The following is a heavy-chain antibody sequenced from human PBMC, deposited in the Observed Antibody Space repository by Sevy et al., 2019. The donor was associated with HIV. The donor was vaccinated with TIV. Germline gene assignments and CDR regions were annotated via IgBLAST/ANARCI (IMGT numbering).Heavy chain of an antibody. V-gene: IGHV3-30-3*01. D-gene: IGHD4-17*01. CDR2: IIYDGSKK. CDR1: GFTFSSYA. CDR3: ARDQHDYAGNVRTGWFDP. Sequence: GGSLRLSCAASGFTFSSYAMHWVRQAPGKGLEWVADIIYDGSKKYYADSVKGRFTISRDNSKNTLYLQMNNLRAEDTAVYYCARDQHDYAGNVRTGWFDPWGQGTLVTVSS. J-gene: IGHJ5*02.